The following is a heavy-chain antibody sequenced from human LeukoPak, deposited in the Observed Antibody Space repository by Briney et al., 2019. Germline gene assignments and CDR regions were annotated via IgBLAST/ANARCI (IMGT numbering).Heavy chain of an antibody. D-gene: IGHD6-13*01. J-gene: IGHJ4*02. CDR1: GDSITSIGSS. Sequence: PSQTLSLTCAVSGDSITSIGSSWSWIRQPLGKGLEWIGYIYHSGGAYYSPSLKSRVTISLDRSSHQFSLKLNSVTAADTAVYYCARDFIAQSPIPAYWGQGTLVSVSS. V-gene: IGHV4-30-2*01. CDR2: IYHSGGA. CDR3: ARDFIAQSPIPAY.